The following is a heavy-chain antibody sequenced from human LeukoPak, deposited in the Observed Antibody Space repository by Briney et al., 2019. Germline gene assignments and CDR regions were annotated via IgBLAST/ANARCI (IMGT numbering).Heavy chain of an antibody. Sequence: GGSLRLSCAASKFTFCSYSMNWVRQAPGKGLEWVSSISSSSSYIYYPDSVKGRFTISRDNAKNSLYLQMNSLRAEDTAVYYCARNLGSIVDCWGQGTLVTVSS. V-gene: IGHV3-21*01. D-gene: IGHD3-10*01. CDR3: ARNLGSIVDC. J-gene: IGHJ4*02. CDR2: ISSSSSYI. CDR1: KFTFCSYS.